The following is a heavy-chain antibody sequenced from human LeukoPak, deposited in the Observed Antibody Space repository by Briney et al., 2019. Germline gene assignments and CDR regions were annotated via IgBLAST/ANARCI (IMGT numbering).Heavy chain of an antibody. D-gene: IGHD1-7*01. V-gene: IGHV1-69*05. CDR2: IIPLFGAA. CDR3: ARGAGTRPIHY. CDR1: GGTFISYA. J-gene: IGHJ4*02. Sequence: SVKVSCKPSGGTFISYAISWVRQAPGQGLEWMGGIIPLFGAAQYAQRFQGRVTITTDEFTTTAYLELSSLRSDDTAVYYCARGAGTRPIHYWGQGTLVTVSS.